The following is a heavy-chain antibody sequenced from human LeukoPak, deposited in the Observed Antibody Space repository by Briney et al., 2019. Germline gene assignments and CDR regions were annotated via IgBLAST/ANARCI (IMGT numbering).Heavy chain of an antibody. V-gene: IGHV3-7*02. CDR2: MNQDGGEK. Sequence: SGGSLRLSCAASGSTFSNYWMTWVRQAPGQGLEWVASMNQDGGEKYYVDSVKGRFTISRDNARNSLDLQMNSLRAEDTAVYYCARGFRAFDFWAQGTMVTVSS. J-gene: IGHJ3*01. CDR3: ARGFRAFDF. CDR1: GSTFSNYW.